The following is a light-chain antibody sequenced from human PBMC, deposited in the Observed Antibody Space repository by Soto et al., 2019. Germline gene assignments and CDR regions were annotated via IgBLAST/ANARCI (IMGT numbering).Light chain of an antibody. J-gene: IGLJ2*01. CDR2: EVS. CDR1: SSDVGGYNY. Sequence: QSALTHPASGSGSHGQSITISCTGSSSDVGGYNYVSWYQQHPGKAPKLMIYEVSNRPSGISNRFSGSKSGNTASLTLSGLQAEDEADYYCSSYTSSSTLVFGGGTKVTVL. CDR3: SSYTSSSTLV. V-gene: IGLV2-14*01.